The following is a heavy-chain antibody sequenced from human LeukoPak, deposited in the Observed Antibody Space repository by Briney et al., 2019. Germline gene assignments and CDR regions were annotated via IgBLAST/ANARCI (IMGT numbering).Heavy chain of an antibody. CDR2: IYPGESDP. J-gene: IGHJ4*02. CDR1: GYSFTSYW. Sequence: GESLKIPCQGSGYSFTSYWIGWVRQMPGKGLEGMGIIYPGESDPRYSPSFQGQVTISADKSISTAHLQWSSLKASDTAMYCCAIPYSYGETTYCDYWGQGTLVTVSS. V-gene: IGHV5-51*01. CDR3: AIPYSYGETTYCDY. D-gene: IGHD5-18*01.